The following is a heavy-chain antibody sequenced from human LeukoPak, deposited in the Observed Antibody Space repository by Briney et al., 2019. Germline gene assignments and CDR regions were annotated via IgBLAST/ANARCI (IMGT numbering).Heavy chain of an antibody. Sequence: PGGSLRLSCPASGFTFSSYWMSWVRQAPGKGLEWVANIKQDGSEKYYVDSVKGRFTISRDNAKNSLYLQMNSLRAEDAAVYYCARDYSSSWNYWGQGTLVTVSS. CDR3: ARDYSSSWNY. V-gene: IGHV3-7*01. CDR1: GFTFSSYW. CDR2: IKQDGSEK. D-gene: IGHD6-13*01. J-gene: IGHJ4*02.